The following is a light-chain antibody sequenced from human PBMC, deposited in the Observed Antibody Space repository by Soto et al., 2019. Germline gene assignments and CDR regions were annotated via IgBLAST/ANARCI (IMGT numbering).Light chain of an antibody. CDR1: QSVSSSY. Sequence: EIVLTQSPGTLSLSPGERATLSCRASQSVSSSYLVWYQQKPGQAPRLLIYGASNRATGIPDRFSGSGYGTDFTLTISRLEPEDFAVYYCQQYGSSWTFGQGTKVEIK. J-gene: IGKJ1*01. CDR2: GAS. V-gene: IGKV3-20*01. CDR3: QQYGSSWT.